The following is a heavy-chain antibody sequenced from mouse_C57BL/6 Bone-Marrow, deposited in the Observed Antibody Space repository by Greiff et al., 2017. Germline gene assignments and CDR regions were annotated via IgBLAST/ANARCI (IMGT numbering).Heavy chain of an antibody. CDR3: AHYGIAY. D-gene: IGHD1-2*01. J-gene: IGHJ3*01. CDR1: GYSITSGYY. CDR2: ISYDGSN. V-gene: IGHV3-6*01. Sequence: EVQLQESGPGLVKPSQSLSLTCSVTGYSITSGYYWNWIRQFPGNKLEWMGYISYDGSNNYNPSLKNRISITRDTSKNQFFLKLNSVTTEDTATYYCAHYGIAYWGQGTLVTVSA.